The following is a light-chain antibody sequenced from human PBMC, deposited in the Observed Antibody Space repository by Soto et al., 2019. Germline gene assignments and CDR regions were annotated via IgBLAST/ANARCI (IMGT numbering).Light chain of an antibody. J-gene: IGKJ3*01. CDR1: QSVSSSY. Sequence: EIVLTQSPGTLSLSPGERATLSCRASQSVSSSYLAWYQQKPGQAPRLLIYGASSRATGIPDRFSGSGSGTVFTLTISRLEPEGFAVYYCQQYGSSVTFGPGTKVDIK. CDR2: GAS. V-gene: IGKV3-20*01. CDR3: QQYGSSVT.